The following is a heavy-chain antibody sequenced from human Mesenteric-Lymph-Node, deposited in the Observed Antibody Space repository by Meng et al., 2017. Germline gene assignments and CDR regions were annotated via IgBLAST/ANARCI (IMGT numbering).Heavy chain of an antibody. CDR3: ARERGYSSGWFPNWFDP. D-gene: IGHD6-19*01. CDR2: ISYDGSNK. Sequence: GESLKISCAASGFTFSSYAMHWVRQAPGKGLEWVAVISYDGSNKYYADSVKGRFTISRDNSKNTLYLQMNSLRAEDTAVYYCARERGYSSGWFPNWFDPWGQGTLVTVSS. V-gene: IGHV3-30*07. CDR1: GFTFSSYA. J-gene: IGHJ5*02.